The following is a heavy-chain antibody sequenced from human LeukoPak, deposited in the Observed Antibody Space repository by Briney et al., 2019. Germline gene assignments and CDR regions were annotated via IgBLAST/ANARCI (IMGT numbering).Heavy chain of an antibody. D-gene: IGHD3-10*01. Sequence: GGSLRLSCAASGFPFSSYSMNWVRQAPGKGLEWVSSISSSSYIYYADSVKGRFTISRDNAENSLYLQTNSLRAEDTAVYYCARGVHASGLMDVWGQGTTVTVSS. CDR3: ARGVHASGLMDV. CDR2: ISSSSYI. V-gene: IGHV3-21*01. CDR1: GFPFSSYS. J-gene: IGHJ6*02.